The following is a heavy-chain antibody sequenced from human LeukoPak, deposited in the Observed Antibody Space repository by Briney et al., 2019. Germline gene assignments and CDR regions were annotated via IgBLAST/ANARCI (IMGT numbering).Heavy chain of an antibody. CDR2: INHSGST. CDR1: GGSFSGYY. CDR3: ASRGDYGGNVGADY. J-gene: IGHJ4*02. Sequence: SETLSLTCAVYGGSFSGYYWSWIRQPPGKGLEWIGEINHSGSTNYNPSLKSRVTISVDASKNQFSLKLSSVTAADTAVYYCASRGDYGGNVGADYWGQGTLVTVSS. D-gene: IGHD4-23*01. V-gene: IGHV4-34*01.